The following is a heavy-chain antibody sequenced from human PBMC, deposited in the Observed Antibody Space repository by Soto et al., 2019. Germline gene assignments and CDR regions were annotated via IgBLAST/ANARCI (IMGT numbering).Heavy chain of an antibody. CDR2: IYYSGST. D-gene: IGHD2-21*02. CDR1: GGSISSYY. Sequence: SDTLSLTCSVSGGSISSYYWSFIRQPPGKGLEWIGYIYYSGSTNYNPSLKSRVTISVDTSKNQFSLKLSSVTAADTAVYYCAHASTAPGYYYGMDVWGQGTTVTVS. V-gene: IGHV4-59*07. J-gene: IGHJ6*02. CDR3: AHASTAPGYYYGMDV.